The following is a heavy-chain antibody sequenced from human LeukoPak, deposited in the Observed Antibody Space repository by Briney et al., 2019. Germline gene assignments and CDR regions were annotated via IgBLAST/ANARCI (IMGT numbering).Heavy chain of an antibody. CDR1: GGSISSGGYY. D-gene: IGHD6-19*01. V-gene: IGHV4-30-2*01. CDR2: IHHSGST. J-gene: IGHJ1*01. CDR3: AKDNALYSSGWPTLGYFQH. Sequence: PSQTLSLTCTVSGGSISSGGYYWSWIRQPPGKGLEWIGYIHHSGSTYYNPSLKSRVTISVDRSKNQFSLKLSSVTAADTALYYCAKDNALYSSGWPTLGYFQHWGQGTLVTVSS.